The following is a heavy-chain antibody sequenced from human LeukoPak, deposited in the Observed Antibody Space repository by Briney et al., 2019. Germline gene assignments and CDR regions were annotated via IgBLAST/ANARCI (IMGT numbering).Heavy chain of an antibody. CDR1: GFTFSTYA. CDR2: ISDSGANT. Sequence: GGSLRLSCAASGFTFSTYAMSWVRQAPGKGPEWVSTISDSGANTYYADSVRGRFTISRDNSKNTLYLQMNSLRAEDTAVYYCARHSSSWYFAFDIWGQGTMVTVSS. V-gene: IGHV3-23*01. CDR3: ARHSSSWYFAFDI. J-gene: IGHJ3*02. D-gene: IGHD6-13*01.